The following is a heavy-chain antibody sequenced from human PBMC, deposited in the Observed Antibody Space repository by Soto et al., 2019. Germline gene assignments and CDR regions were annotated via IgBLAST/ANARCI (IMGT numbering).Heavy chain of an antibody. CDR1: GGSFSGYY. J-gene: IGHJ6*02. D-gene: IGHD5-12*01. CDR3: ARARWLQRRYYYYGMDV. V-gene: IGHV4-34*01. Sequence: SETLSLTCAVYGGSFSGYYWSWIRQPPGKGLEWIGEINHSGSTNYNPSLKSRVTISVDTSKNQVSLKLSSVTAADTAVYYCARARWLQRRYYYYGMDVWGQGTTVTVSS. CDR2: INHSGST.